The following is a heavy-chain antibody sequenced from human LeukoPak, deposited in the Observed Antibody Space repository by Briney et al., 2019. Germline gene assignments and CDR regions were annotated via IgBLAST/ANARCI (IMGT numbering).Heavy chain of an antibody. Sequence: SSETLSLTCAVYGGSFSGYYWSWIRQPPGKGLEWVGEINHSGSTNYNPSLKSRVTISVDTSKNQFSLKLSSVTAADTAVYYCARGFRGENSSGWYQVDYWAREPWSPSPQ. D-gene: IGHD6-19*01. CDR2: INHSGST. V-gene: IGHV4-34*01. CDR3: ARGFRGENSSGWYQVDY. J-gene: IGHJ4*02. CDR1: GGSFSGYY.